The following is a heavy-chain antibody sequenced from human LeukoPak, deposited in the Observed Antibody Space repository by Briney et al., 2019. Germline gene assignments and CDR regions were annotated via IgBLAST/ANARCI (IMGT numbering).Heavy chain of an antibody. CDR1: GFTFTTYA. Sequence: GGSLRLSCAASGFTFTTYAMSWVRQAPGKGLEWVSTIANSGGSTYYADSVKGRFTMTRDNSRNTLYLQMNSLRAGDTAVYFCGRDPNGDYVGAFEFWGPGTLVTVSS. CDR3: GRDPNGDYVGAFEF. CDR2: IANSGGST. D-gene: IGHD4-17*01. J-gene: IGHJ3*01. V-gene: IGHV3-23*01.